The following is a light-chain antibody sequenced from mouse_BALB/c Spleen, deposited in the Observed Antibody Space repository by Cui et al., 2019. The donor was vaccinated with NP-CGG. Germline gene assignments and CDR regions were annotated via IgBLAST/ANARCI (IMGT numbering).Light chain of an antibody. V-gene: IGLV1*01. Sequence: AFLTQESALPTYPGETVTLTCRSSTGAVTTNNYANWVQEKPDHLFTGLIGGTNNRAPGVPARFSGSLIGDKAALTITGAQTEDEAIYFCALWYSNHWVFGGGTKLTVL. J-gene: IGLJ1*01. CDR1: TGAVTTNNY. CDR3: ALWYSNHWV. CDR2: GTN.